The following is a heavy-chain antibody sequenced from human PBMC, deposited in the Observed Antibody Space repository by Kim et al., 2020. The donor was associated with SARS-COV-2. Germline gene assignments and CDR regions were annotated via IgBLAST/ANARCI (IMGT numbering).Heavy chain of an antibody. CDR1: GFTFTPNA. CDR3: SKGIWDISGYDY. V-gene: IGHV3-23*01. D-gene: IGHD1-20*01. J-gene: IGHJ4*02. Sequence: GGSLRLSCAASGFTFTPNAMNWVRQAPGKGLEWVSGIGGDEKAYHADSVRGRFTITSNNSKNTLFLQMNNRRADDTAIEYYSKGIWDISGYDYWGQASLV. CDR2: IGGDEKA.